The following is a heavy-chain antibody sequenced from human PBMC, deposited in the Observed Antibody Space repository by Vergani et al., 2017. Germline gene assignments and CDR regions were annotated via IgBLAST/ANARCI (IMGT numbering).Heavy chain of an antibody. CDR1: GGSIKSGAYY. CDR2: IYYSGST. V-gene: IGHV4-31*03. J-gene: IGHJ5*02. Sequence: QVQLQESGPGLVKPSQTLSLTCTVSGGSIKSGAYYWSWIRQHPGKGLEWIGYIYYSGSTYYNPSIKSRVTLSVDTSKNQFSLKLSSVTSADTAVYYCARGARDITMVRGVIWVDPWGQGTLVTVSS. D-gene: IGHD3-10*01. CDR3: ARGARDITMVRGVIWVDP.